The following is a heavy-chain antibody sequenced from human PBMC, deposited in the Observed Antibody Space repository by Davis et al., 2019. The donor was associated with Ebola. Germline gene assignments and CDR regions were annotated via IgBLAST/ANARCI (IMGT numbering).Heavy chain of an antibody. J-gene: IGHJ4*02. V-gene: IGHV4-34*01. D-gene: IGHD2-2*01. Sequence: PGGSLRLSCAVYGGSFSGYYWNWIRQPPGKGLEWIGEINHSGSTNCNPSLKSRVTISIDTSKNQFSLKLSSVTAADTALYYCARLNGYCSSTTCRGRDYWGQGTLVTVSS. CDR3: ARLNGYCSSTTCRGRDY. CDR1: GGSFSGYY. CDR2: INHSGST.